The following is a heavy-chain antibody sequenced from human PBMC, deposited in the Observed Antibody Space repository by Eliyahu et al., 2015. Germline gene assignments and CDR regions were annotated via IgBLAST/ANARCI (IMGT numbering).Heavy chain of an antibody. V-gene: IGHV3-49*03. CDR3: SRADPPGESSGWYQD. CDR2: IRSKSYGGTT. J-gene: IGHJ4*02. D-gene: IGHD6-19*01. Sequence: EVQVVESGGGLVQPGRSLRLSCXASGFPFADYAMSWFRQAPGKGLEWVGFIRSKSYGGTTEHAASVKGRFTVSRDDSKSVAHLQMNSLKTEDTAVYYCSRADPPGESSGWYQDWGQGTLVTVSS. CDR1: GFPFADYA.